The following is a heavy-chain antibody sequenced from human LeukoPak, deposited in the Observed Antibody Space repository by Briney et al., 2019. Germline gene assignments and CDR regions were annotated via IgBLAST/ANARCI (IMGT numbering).Heavy chain of an antibody. CDR3: ARGTYLWGSGYYFDY. V-gene: IGHV1-2*02. CDR2: INPNSGGT. Sequence: ASVKVSCKASGYTFTGYYMHWVRQAPGQGLEWMGWINPNSGGTNYAQKFQGRVTMTRDTSISTAYMELSRLRSDDTAVYYCARGTYLWGSGYYFDYWGQGTLVTVSS. CDR1: GYTFTGYY. J-gene: IGHJ4*02. D-gene: IGHD7-27*01.